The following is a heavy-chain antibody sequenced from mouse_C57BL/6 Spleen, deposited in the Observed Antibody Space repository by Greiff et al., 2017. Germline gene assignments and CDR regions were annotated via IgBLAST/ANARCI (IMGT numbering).Heavy chain of an antibody. D-gene: IGHD3-1*01. CDR1: GYTFTSYW. Sequence: QVQLQQPGAELVMPGASVKLSCKASGYTFTSYWMHWVKQRPGQGLEWIGEIDPSDSYINYNEKFKGKATLTVDKSSSTAYMQLSSLTSEDSAVYYCASRGAMDYWGQGTSVSVSS. V-gene: IGHV1-69*01. J-gene: IGHJ4*01. CDR3: ASRGAMDY. CDR2: IDPSDSYI.